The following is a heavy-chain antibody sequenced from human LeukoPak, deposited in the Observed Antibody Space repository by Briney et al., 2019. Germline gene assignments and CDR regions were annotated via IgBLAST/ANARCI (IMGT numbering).Heavy chain of an antibody. CDR3: ARDPGTAAAGVSDDY. CDR2: IYSGGST. CDR1: GFTVSSNY. D-gene: IGHD6-13*01. Sequence: GSLRLSCAASGFTVSSNYMSWVRQAPGKGLEWVSVIYSGGSTYYADSVKGRFTISRDNSKNTLYLQMNSLRAEDTAVYYCARDPGTAAAGVSDDYWGQGTLVTASS. J-gene: IGHJ4*02. V-gene: IGHV3-66*01.